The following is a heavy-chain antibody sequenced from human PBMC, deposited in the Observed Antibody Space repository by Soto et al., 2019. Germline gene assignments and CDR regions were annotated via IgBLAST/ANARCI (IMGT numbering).Heavy chain of an antibody. V-gene: IGHV3-21*01. D-gene: IGHD3-10*01. J-gene: IGHJ6*03. CDR1: GFTFSSYS. Sequence: GGSLRLSCAASGFTFSSYSMNWVRQAPGKGLEWVSSISSSSSYIYYADSVKGRFTISRDNAKNSLYLQMNSLRAEDTAVYYCARRPLNPTRRHSNYWFADYYMDVWGKGTTVTVSS. CDR2: ISSSSSYI. CDR3: ARRPLNPTRRHSNYWFADYYMDV.